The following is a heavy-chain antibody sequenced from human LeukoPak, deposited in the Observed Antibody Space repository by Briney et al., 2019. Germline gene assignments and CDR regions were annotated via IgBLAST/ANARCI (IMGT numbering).Heavy chain of an antibody. J-gene: IGHJ5*02. Sequence: GGSLRLSCAASGFTFSSCAMHWVRQAPGKGLEWVAVISYDGSNKYYADSVKGRFTISRDNSKNTLYLQMNSLRAEDTAVYYCARSVVPAATRRGFDPWGQGTLVTVSS. CDR2: ISYDGSNK. D-gene: IGHD2-2*01. CDR1: GFTFSSCA. V-gene: IGHV3-30-3*01. CDR3: ARSVVPAATRRGFDP.